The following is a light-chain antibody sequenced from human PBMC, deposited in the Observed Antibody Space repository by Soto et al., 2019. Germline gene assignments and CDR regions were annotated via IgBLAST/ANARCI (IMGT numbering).Light chain of an antibody. V-gene: IGKV3-20*01. CDR1: QTGNNNY. CDR3: QHYGYSQWT. J-gene: IGKJ1*01. CDR2: GVY. Sequence: VLTQSPGTLSLSPGERATLSCRASQTGNNNYLAWYQHKSGQAPRLLIYGVYTRASGIPDRFGGSGSGTEFTLTITRLEPEDSAVYFCQHYGYSQWTFGQGTKVEIK.